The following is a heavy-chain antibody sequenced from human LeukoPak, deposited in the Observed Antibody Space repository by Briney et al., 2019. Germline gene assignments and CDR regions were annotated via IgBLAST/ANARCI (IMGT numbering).Heavy chain of an antibody. J-gene: IGHJ6*03. Sequence: SVKVSCTASGYTFTGYYMHWVRQAPGQGLEWMGWINPNSGATNYAQKFQGRVTMTRDTSISTAYMELSRLRSNDTAVYYCARDSGYYYGSGSYPPYYMDVWGKGTTVTVSS. CDR3: ARDSGYYYGSGSYPPYYMDV. CDR2: INPNSGAT. V-gene: IGHV1-2*02. CDR1: GYTFTGYY. D-gene: IGHD3-10*01.